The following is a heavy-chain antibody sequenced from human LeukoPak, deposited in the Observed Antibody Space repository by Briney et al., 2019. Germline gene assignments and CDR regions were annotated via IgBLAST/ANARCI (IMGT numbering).Heavy chain of an antibody. CDR2: MSGGGAST. Sequence: GGSLRLSCAASGFTFSNFAMSWVRRAPGKELVWVSAMSGGGASTFYADSVKGRFTISRDYSKNTLYLQMNSLRAEDTAVYYCAKVGGSDWGAFDIWGQGTMVTVSS. V-gene: IGHV3-23*01. CDR3: AKVGGSDWGAFDI. J-gene: IGHJ3*02. CDR1: GFTFSNFA. D-gene: IGHD1-26*01.